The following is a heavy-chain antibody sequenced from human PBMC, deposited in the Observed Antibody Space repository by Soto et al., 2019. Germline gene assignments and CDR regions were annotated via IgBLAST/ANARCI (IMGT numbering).Heavy chain of an antibody. CDR1: GFTFSSYW. D-gene: IGHD2-2*01. Sequence: PGGSLRLSCAASGFTFSSYWMSWVRQAPGKGLEWVANIKPDGSEKYYVDSVKGRFTISRDNAKNSLYLQMNSLRAEDTAVYYCAREKRGYCSSTSCPKFDYWGQGTLGTVSS. CDR3: AREKRGYCSSTSCPKFDY. J-gene: IGHJ4*02. CDR2: IKPDGSEK. V-gene: IGHV3-7*01.